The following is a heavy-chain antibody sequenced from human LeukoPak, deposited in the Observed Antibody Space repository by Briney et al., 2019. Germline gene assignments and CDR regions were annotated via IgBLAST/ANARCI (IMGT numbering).Heavy chain of an antibody. J-gene: IGHJ4*02. CDR2: ISYDGTNK. V-gene: IGHV3-30*07. D-gene: IGHD2-2*01. CDR1: GFTFSTYA. Sequence: GGSLSLSCAASGFTFSTYAIHWVRQAPGKGLEWVAVISYDGTNKNYADSVKGRFTISRDNSKNTLYLQMNSLRAEDTAVYYCAKDQGLEYQLLVFDYWGQGTLVTVSS. CDR3: AKDQGLEYQLLVFDY.